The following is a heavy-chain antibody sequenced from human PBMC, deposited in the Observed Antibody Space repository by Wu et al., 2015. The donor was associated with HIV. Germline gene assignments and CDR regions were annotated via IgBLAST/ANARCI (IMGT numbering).Heavy chain of an antibody. CDR2: FDPGDGET. D-gene: IGHD7-27*01. CDR3: ATGILGALDI. J-gene: IGHJ3*02. CDR1: GYFLSKLS. Sequence: QVQLVQSGAEVKKPGASVKVSCKVSGYFLSKLSMHWVRQAPGKGLEWMGGFDPGDGETVYARKFQGRVTMIEDISTDIAYMELSSLSSEDTAVYYCATGILGALDIWGQGTMVTVSS. V-gene: IGHV1-24*01.